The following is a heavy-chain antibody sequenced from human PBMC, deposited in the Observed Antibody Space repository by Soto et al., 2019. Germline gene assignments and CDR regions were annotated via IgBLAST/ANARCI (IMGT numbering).Heavy chain of an antibody. Sequence: GGSLRLSCAASGFTFDDYAMHWVRQAPGKGLEWVAVITYDGINGYYADSVRGRFAISRDNSKNTLYLQMNSLRPEDTAVYYCARAFSGSYPNFDYWGQGTLVTVSS. CDR2: ITYDGING. J-gene: IGHJ4*02. V-gene: IGHV3-30*03. D-gene: IGHD1-26*01. CDR3: ARAFSGSYPNFDY. CDR1: GFTFDDYA.